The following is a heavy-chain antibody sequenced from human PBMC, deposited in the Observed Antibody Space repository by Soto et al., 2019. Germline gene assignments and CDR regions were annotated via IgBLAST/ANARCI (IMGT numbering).Heavy chain of an antibody. D-gene: IGHD1-26*01. CDR3: ARERGGSYVDY. CDR2: IYYSGST. Sequence: SETLSLTCTVSGGSVSSSFNYWSWIRQPPGKGLEWIGYIYYSGSTNYNPSLKSRVTISVDTSKNQFSLKLTSMTAADTAVYYCARERGGSYVDYWGQGTLVTVYS. J-gene: IGHJ4*02. CDR1: GGSVSSSFNY. V-gene: IGHV4-61*01.